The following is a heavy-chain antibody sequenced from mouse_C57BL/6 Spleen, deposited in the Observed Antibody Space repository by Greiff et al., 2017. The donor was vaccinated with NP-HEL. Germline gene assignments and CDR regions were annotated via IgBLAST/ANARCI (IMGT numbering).Heavy chain of an antibody. D-gene: IGHD1-1*01. CDR3: AREASSYDYFDY. V-gene: IGHV1-26*01. CDR1: GYTFTDYY. Sequence: EVQLQQSGPELVKPGASVKISCKASGYTFTDYYMNWVKQSHGKSLEWIGDINPNNGGTSYNQKFKGKATLTVDKSSSTAYMELRSLTSEDSAVYYCAREASSYDYFDYWGQGTTLTVSS. J-gene: IGHJ2*01. CDR2: INPNNGGT.